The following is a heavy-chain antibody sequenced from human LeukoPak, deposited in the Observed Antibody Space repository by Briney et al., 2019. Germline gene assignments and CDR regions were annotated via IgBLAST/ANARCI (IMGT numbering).Heavy chain of an antibody. CDR2: IGPDGTTK. Sequence: GGSLRLSCAVSGFTFNSYPMHWVRQAQGKGLEWVAVIGPDGTTKIYAESVKGRFSISGDNSKNTFFLQMNSLRSEDTAVYYCARASGGSYSYWGQGTLVTVSS. V-gene: IGHV3-30*04. CDR1: GFTFNSYP. CDR3: ARASGGSYSY. J-gene: IGHJ4*02. D-gene: IGHD1-26*01.